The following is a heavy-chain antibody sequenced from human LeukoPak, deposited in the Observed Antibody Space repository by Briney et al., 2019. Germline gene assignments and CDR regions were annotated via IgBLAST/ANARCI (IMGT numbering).Heavy chain of an antibody. D-gene: IGHD7-27*01. Sequence: SVKVSCKASGYTFTSYGISWVRQAPGQGLEWMGRIIPILGITDYAQKFQGRVTITADKSTSTAYMELSSLRFEDTAVYYCARDSAGLGIPDYWGQGTLVTVSS. CDR2: IIPILGIT. J-gene: IGHJ4*02. V-gene: IGHV1-69*04. CDR3: ARDSAGLGIPDY. CDR1: GYTFTSYG.